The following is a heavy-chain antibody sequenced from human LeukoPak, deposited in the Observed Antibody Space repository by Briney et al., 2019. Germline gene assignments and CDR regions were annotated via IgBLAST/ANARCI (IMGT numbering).Heavy chain of an antibody. J-gene: IGHJ4*02. V-gene: IGHV3-7*03. CDR1: GFTFNSYW. CDR3: LRGMSN. Sequence: GGSLRLSCAASGFTFNSYWMHWVRQAPGKGLDWVANIKQDGSEKYYVDSVKGRFTISRDNAKNSLYLQMNSLTAEDAAVYYCLRGMSNWGQGTLVTVSS. CDR2: IKQDGSEK.